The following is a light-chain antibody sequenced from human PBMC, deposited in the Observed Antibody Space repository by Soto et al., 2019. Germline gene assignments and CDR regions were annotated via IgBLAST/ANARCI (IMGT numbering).Light chain of an antibody. V-gene: IGKV3-11*01. Sequence: EIVLTQSPATLSLSPGEGATVSCRVSQSVSSHLAWYQQKRGQAPRLLIYDASSRASGIPARFSGRGSGTDFTLTISCLEPEDFAIYYCQQGGNWPLTFGQGTRLEIK. J-gene: IGKJ5*01. CDR1: QSVSSH. CDR2: DAS. CDR3: QQGGNWPLT.